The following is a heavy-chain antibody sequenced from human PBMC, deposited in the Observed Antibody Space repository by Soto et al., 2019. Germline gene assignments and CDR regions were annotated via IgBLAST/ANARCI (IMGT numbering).Heavy chain of an antibody. CDR2: FDPEDGET. V-gene: IGHV1-24*01. D-gene: IGHD2-15*01. Sequence: GASVKVSCKVSGYTLTELSMHWVRQAPGKGLEWIGGFDPEDGETIYAQKFQGRVTMTEDTSTDTAYMELSSLRSEDTAVYYCATDLRYCSGGSCYCFDYWGQGTLVTVSS. CDR3: ATDLRYCSGGSCYCFDY. CDR1: GYTLTELS. J-gene: IGHJ4*02.